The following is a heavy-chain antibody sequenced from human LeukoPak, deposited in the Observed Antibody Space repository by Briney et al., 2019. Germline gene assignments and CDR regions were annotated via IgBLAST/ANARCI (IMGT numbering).Heavy chain of an antibody. CDR1: GFTFSTYT. CDR2: ITISSRYI. Sequence: GGSLRLSCAASGFTFSTYTMNWVRRAPGKGLEWVSSITISSRYIYHADSVKGRFTISRDNAKNSLYLRMNSLRAEDTAVYYCARDYGGNSDYWGQGTLVTVSS. D-gene: IGHD4-23*01. J-gene: IGHJ4*02. CDR3: ARDYGGNSDY. V-gene: IGHV3-21*01.